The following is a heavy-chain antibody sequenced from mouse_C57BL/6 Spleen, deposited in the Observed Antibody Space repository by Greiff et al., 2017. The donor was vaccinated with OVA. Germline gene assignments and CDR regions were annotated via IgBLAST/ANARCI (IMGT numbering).Heavy chain of an antibody. CDR1: GFTFSDYY. CDR3: ARRGDYCYAMDY. J-gene: IGHJ4*01. V-gene: IGHV5-12*01. Sequence: EVKLVESGGGLVQPGGSLKLSCAASGFTFSDYYMYWVRQTPEKRLEWVAYISNGGGSTYYPDTVKGRFTISRDNAKNTLYLQMSRLKSEDTAMYYCARRGDYCYAMDYWGQGTSVTVSS. CDR2: ISNGGGST.